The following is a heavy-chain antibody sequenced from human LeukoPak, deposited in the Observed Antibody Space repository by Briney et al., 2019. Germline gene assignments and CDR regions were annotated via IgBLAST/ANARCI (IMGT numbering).Heavy chain of an antibody. CDR1: GGSISGYY. D-gene: IGHD3-10*01. CDR2: ISYSGST. Sequence: SETLSLTCTVSGGSISGYYWSWIRQPPGKGLEWIGCISYSGSTNYNPSLKSRVTISVDTSKNQFSLKLSSVTAADTAVYYCASTESYYYGLDVWGQGTTVTVSS. V-gene: IGHV4-59*12. CDR3: ASTESYYYGLDV. J-gene: IGHJ6*02.